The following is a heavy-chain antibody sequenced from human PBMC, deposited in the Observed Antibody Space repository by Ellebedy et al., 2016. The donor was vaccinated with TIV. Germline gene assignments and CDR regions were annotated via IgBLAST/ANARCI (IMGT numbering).Heavy chain of an antibody. CDR1: GLTFSICG. V-gene: IGHV3-23*01. CDR3: AKHTAYSRGQYRDD. J-gene: IGHJ4*02. CDR2: ISGSGDAT. Sequence: GESLKISCAASGLTFSICGMSWVRQAPGKGLEWLSAISGSGDATFYADSARGRFTISRDNSKNTLYLQMNSLRAEVTAVYFCAKHTAYSRGQYRDDWGQGTLVTVSS. D-gene: IGHD6-19*01.